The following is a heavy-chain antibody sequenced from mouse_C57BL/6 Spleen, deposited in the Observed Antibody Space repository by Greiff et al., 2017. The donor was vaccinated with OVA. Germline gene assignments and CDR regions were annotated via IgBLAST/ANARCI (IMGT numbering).Heavy chain of an antibody. CDR1: GYTFTSYW. D-gene: IGHD1-1*01. V-gene: IGHV1-59*01. J-gene: IGHJ3*01. CDR3: ARMGSYGISYDWFAY. CDR2: IDPSDSYT. Sequence: QVQLKQPGAELVRPGTSVKLSCKASGYTFTSYWMHWVKQRPGQGLEWIGVIDPSDSYTNYNQKFKGKATLTVDTSSSTAYMQLSSLTSEDSAVYYCARMGSYGISYDWFAYWGQGTLVTVSA.